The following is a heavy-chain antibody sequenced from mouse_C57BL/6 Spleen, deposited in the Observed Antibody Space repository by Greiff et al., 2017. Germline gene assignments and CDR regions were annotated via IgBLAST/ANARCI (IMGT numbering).Heavy chain of an antibody. D-gene: IGHD1-1*01. CDR1: GYTFTSYW. Sequence: VQLQQPGAELVMPGASVKLSCKASGYTFTSYWMHWVKQRPGQGLEWIGEIDPSDSYTNYNQKFKGKSTLTVDKSSSTAYMQLSSLTSEDSAVXYCARYYGSSSSWFAYWGQGTLVTVSA. CDR2: IDPSDSYT. V-gene: IGHV1-69*01. J-gene: IGHJ3*01. CDR3: ARYYGSSSSWFAY.